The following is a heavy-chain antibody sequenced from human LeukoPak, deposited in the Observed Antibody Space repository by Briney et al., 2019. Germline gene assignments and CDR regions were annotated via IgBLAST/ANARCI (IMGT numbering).Heavy chain of an antibody. D-gene: IGHD6-13*01. CDR1: GGSFSGYY. CDR2: INHSGST. CDR3: AGGRYSSSWYYYYGMDV. J-gene: IGHJ6*04. V-gene: IGHV4-34*01. Sequence: PSETLSLTCAVYGGSFSGYYWSWIRQPPGKGLEWIGVINHSGSTNYNPSLKSRVTISVDTSKNQFSLKLSSVTAADTAVYYCAGGRYSSSWYYYYGMDVWGKGTTVTVSS.